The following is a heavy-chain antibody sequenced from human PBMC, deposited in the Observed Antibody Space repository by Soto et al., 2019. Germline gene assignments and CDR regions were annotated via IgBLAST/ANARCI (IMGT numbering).Heavy chain of an antibody. CDR2: IGDNGDST. V-gene: IGHV3-23*01. CDR1: AFTFSNYA. D-gene: IGHD3-22*01. CDR3: AKGGWWQGVITEAFDI. J-gene: IGHJ3*02. Sequence: GGSLRLSCAASAFTFSNYAMSWVRQAPGKGLEWVSSIGDNGDSTYYADSVKGRFTISRDNSKNTLYLQMNSLRAEDTAIYYCAKGGWWQGVITEAFDIWGQGTMVTVSS.